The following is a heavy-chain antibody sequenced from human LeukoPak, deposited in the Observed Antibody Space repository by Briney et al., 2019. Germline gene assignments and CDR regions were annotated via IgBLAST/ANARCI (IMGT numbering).Heavy chain of an antibody. CDR3: AKAPVTSCRGAYCYPFDS. D-gene: IGHD2-21*01. J-gene: IGHJ4*02. V-gene: IGHV3-23*01. CDR1: GFSLSSYA. CDR2: TSSSDSGT. Sequence: PGGSLRLSCAASGFSLSSYAMSWVRQAPGKGLEWVSATSSSDSGTYYADPVRGRFTISRDNSKNTLYLHMKSLRAEHAAVYYCAKAPVTSCRGAYCYPFDSWGQGTVVTVSS.